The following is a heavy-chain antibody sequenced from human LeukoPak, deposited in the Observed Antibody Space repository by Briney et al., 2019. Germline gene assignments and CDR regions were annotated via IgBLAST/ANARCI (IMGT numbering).Heavy chain of an antibody. J-gene: IGHJ6*03. CDR3: ARDSGGSPQDYYYYYMDV. CDR1: GFTVSSNY. V-gene: IGHV3-21*01. Sequence: GGSLRLSCAASGFTVSSNYMSWVRQAPGKGLEWVSSISSSSSYIYYADSVKGRFTISRDNAKNSLYLQMNSLRAEDTAVYYCARDSGGSPQDYYYYYMDVWGKGTTVTVSS. CDR2: ISSSSSYI. D-gene: IGHD1-26*01.